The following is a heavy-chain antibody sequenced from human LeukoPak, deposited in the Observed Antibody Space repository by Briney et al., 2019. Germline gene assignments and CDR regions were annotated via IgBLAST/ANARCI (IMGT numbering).Heavy chain of an antibody. CDR3: ARVLTDTSGWYQLDY. J-gene: IGHJ4*02. D-gene: IGHD6-19*01. CDR2: INPGGGST. Sequence: ASVKVSCKASGYAFTTYYIQWVRQAPGQGLEWMGMINPGGGSTTYSQKFQGRVAMSSDTSTSTVYMELSSLRSEDTAVYYRARVLTDTSGWYQLDYWGQGTLVTVSS. V-gene: IGHV1-46*01. CDR1: GYAFTTYY.